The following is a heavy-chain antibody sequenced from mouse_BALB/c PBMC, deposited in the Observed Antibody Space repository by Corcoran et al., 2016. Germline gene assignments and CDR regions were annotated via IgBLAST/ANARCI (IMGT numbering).Heavy chain of an antibody. CDR2: INTYTEEP. V-gene: IGHV9-3-1*01. D-gene: IGHD1-1*01. J-gene: IGHJ3*01. Sequence: QIQLVQSGPEMKKPGETVKISCKASGYTFTNYGMNWVKQAPGKGLKWRGWINTYTEEPTYADDFKGRFAFSLETSASTAYLQINNLKNEDPATYFCANYYGSSFAYWGQGTLVTVSA. CDR3: ANYYGSSFAY. CDR1: GYTFTNYG.